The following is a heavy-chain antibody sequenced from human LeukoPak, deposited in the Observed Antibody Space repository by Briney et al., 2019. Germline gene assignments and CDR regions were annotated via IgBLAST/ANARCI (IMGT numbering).Heavy chain of an antibody. J-gene: IGHJ4*02. V-gene: IGHV3-7*01. D-gene: IGHD3-22*01. CDR3: ARDPSYDSSGHYNDY. Sequence: GGSLRLTCAASGFAFSSYWMSWVRQAPGKGLEWVANIKQDGSEKYYADSVKGRFTISRDNSKNTLYLQMNSLRAEDTAVYYCARDPSYDSSGHYNDYWGQGTLVTVSS. CDR2: IKQDGSEK. CDR1: GFAFSSYW.